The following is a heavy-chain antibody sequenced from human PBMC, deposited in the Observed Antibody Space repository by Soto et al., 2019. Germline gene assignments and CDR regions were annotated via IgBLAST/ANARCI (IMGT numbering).Heavy chain of an antibody. CDR1: GFTFSSYA. Sequence: GGSLRLSCAASGFTFSSYAMNWVRQAPGKGLEWVALISHDGINKYYADSVRGRFTISRDSSTNTLYLQMNSLRAADTAVYYCGRCTSTSCHLGSDYWGQGTLVTVSS. CDR2: ISHDGINK. D-gene: IGHD2-2*01. CDR3: GRCTSTSCHLGSDY. J-gene: IGHJ4*02. V-gene: IGHV3-30-3*01.